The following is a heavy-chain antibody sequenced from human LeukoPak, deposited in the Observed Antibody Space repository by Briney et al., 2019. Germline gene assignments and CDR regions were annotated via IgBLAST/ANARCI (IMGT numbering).Heavy chain of an antibody. CDR2: ICTSGST. J-gene: IGHJ3*02. V-gene: IGHV4-61*02. Sequence: SETLSLTCTVSGGSISSGSYYWSWIRQPAGKGLEWIGRICTSGSTNYNPSLKSRVTISVDTSKNQFSLKLSSVTAADTAVYYCARARLKSDLDAFDIWGQGTMVTVSS. CDR3: ARARLKSDLDAFDI. CDR1: GGSISSGSYY. D-gene: IGHD3-3*01.